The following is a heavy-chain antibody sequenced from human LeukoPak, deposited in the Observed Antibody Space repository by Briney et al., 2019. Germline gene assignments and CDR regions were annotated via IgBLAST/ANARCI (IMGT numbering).Heavy chain of an antibody. CDR2: IYYSGST. CDR1: GGSISRNY. V-gene: IGHV4-59*01. J-gene: IGHJ3*02. D-gene: IGHD3-10*01. Sequence: SETLSLTCTVSGGSISRNYWSWIRQPPGKGLEWIGYIYYSGSTNYNPSLKSRVTISVDTSKNQFSLKLSSVTAADTAVYYCARTYYYASGAFDIWGQGTMVTVSS. CDR3: ARTYYYASGAFDI.